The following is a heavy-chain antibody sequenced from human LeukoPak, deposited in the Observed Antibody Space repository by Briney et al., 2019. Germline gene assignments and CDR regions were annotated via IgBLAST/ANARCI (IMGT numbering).Heavy chain of an antibody. Sequence: GRSLRLSCGVSGFTFSSYGMHWVRQAPGKGLEWVAVISYDGSNKYYADSVKGRFTISRDNSKNTLYLQMNSLRAEDTAVYYCAKTDDPGRSIAVAGVGFDPWGQGTLVTVSS. CDR3: AKTDDPGRSIAVAGVGFDP. CDR1: GFTFSSYG. J-gene: IGHJ5*02. D-gene: IGHD6-19*01. CDR2: ISYDGSNK. V-gene: IGHV3-30*18.